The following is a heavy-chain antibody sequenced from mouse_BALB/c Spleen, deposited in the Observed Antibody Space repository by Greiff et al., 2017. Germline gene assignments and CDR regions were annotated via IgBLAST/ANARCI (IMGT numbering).Heavy chain of an antibody. Sequence: EVQLVESGGGLVQPGGSLRLSCATSGFTFTAYYMSWVRQPPGTALEWLGFIRNKANGFTTEYSASVKGRFTISRDNSQSILYLQMNTLRAEDSATYYCARECNFDDWGGGTTLTVTS. CDR1: GFTFTAYY. CDR3: ARECNFDD. V-gene: IGHV7-3*02. J-gene: IGHJ2*01. CDR2: IRNKANGFTT.